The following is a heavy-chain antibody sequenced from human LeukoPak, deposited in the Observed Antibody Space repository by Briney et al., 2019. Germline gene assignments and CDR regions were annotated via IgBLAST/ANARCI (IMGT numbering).Heavy chain of an antibody. CDR1: DVSISNYY. V-gene: IGHV4-4*07. J-gene: IGHJ4*02. D-gene: IGHD3-3*01. CDR2: LYIGRET. Sequence: TSETLSLTCTVSDVSISNYYWTWLRQPAGKGLEWIGRLYIGRETDYNPSLKSRVTMPVDTSNSQFSLRLTSVTAADTATYYCARESRVLIGDGYYLDSWGPGTLITVSS. CDR3: ARESRVLIGDGYYLDS.